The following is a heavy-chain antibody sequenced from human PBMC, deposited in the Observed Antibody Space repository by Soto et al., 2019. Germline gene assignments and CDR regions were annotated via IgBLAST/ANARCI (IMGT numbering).Heavy chain of an antibody. J-gene: IGHJ4*01. V-gene: IGHV3-64D*08. D-gene: IGHD1-1*01. CDR1: GFTFSTYS. Sequence: GGSLSLSCSASGFTFSTYSMHWSRKAPGKGLEYISAISTNGGSTYYADSVKGRFTISRDNSKNTLYLQMTNLRAVDSAVYYCVNSKCEQLSNYWGQGALVTVSS. CDR3: VNSKCEQLSNY. CDR2: ISTNGGST.